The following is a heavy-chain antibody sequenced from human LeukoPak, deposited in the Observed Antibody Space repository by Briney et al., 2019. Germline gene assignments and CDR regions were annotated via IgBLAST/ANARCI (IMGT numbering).Heavy chain of an antibody. Sequence: SETLSLTCAVYGGSFSGYYWTWIHQTPGKGLEWIGQINHSGSANYNPSLKSRVTMSVDTSKNQFSLKLTSVTAADTAVYYCARGCPGYWGQGTLVTVSS. CDR3: ARGCPGY. J-gene: IGHJ4*02. CDR2: INHSGSA. CDR1: GGSFSGYY. V-gene: IGHV4-34*01.